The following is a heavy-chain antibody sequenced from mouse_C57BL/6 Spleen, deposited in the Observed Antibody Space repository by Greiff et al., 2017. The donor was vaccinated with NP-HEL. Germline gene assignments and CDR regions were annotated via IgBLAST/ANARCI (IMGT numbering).Heavy chain of an antibody. CDR2: ISDGGSYT. V-gene: IGHV5-4*01. Sequence: EVQLVESGGGLVKPGGSLKLSCAASGFTFSSYAMSWVRQTPEKRLEWVATISDGGSYTYYPDNVKGRFTISRDNAKNNLYLQMSHLKSEDTAMYYCARDSHWVFDYWGQGTTLTVSS. J-gene: IGHJ2*01. CDR1: GFTFSSYA. CDR3: ARDSHWVFDY. D-gene: IGHD6-1*01.